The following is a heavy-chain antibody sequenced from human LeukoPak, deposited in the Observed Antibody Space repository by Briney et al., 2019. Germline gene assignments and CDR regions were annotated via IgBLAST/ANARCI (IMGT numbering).Heavy chain of an antibody. CDR1: GFTFSSYD. CDR2: VSYDGTNQ. J-gene: IGHJ6*02. Sequence: GRSLRLSCAASGFTFSSYDMHWVRQAPGKGLEWAAFVSYDGTNQDYADSVKGRFTISRDNSKNTLYLQMNSLRAEDTAVYYCARGLTGGLDVWGQGTTVTVS. D-gene: IGHD1-20*01. V-gene: IGHV3-30-3*01. CDR3: ARGLTGGLDV.